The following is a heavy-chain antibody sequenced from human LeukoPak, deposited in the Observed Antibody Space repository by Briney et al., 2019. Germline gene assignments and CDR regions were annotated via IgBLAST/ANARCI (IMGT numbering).Heavy chain of an antibody. J-gene: IGHJ4*01. CDR1: GFNFRAYG. CDR3: ARGRGGPPFDF. V-gene: IGHV3-64*02. Sequence: GGSLRLSCVAFGFNFRAYGMHWVRQAPGQGLEYISAISADGGTTFHAESVKGRFTISRDNSKNTLYLQMGSLRIDDSALYYCARGRGGPPFDFWGHGTLITVPS. D-gene: IGHD3-10*01. CDR2: ISADGGTT.